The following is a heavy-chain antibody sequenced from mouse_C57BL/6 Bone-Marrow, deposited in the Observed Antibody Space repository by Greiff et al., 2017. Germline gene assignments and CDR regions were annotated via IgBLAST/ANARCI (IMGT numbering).Heavy chain of an antibody. J-gene: IGHJ3*01. CDR3: ARQGYYGSSYSWFAY. Sequence: EVHLVESGGDLVKPGGSLKLSCAASGFTFSSYGMSWVRQTPDKRLEWVATISSGGSYTYYPDSVKGRFTISRDNAKNTLYLQMSSLKSEDTAMYYCARQGYYGSSYSWFAYWGQGTLVTVSA. CDR2: ISSGGSYT. D-gene: IGHD1-1*01. V-gene: IGHV5-6*01. CDR1: GFTFSSYG.